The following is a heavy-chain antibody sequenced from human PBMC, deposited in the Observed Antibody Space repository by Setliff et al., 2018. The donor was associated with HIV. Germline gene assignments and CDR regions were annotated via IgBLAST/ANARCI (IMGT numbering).Heavy chain of an antibody. CDR3: ARPTTEGDYYDSSGYLSGAFDI. V-gene: IGHV1-69*13. D-gene: IGHD3-22*01. CDR2: XIPNSXTP. J-gene: IGHJ3*02. Sequence: SVKVSCKASXXXXXXXXSXXGRPAPGQGRQWVXXXIPNSXTPNYAQKFQGRVTFPGDXXXXXXYMELXSLTYEDTAVYYCARPTTEGDYYDSSGYLSGAFDIWGQGTMXTVSS. CDR1: XXXXXXXX.